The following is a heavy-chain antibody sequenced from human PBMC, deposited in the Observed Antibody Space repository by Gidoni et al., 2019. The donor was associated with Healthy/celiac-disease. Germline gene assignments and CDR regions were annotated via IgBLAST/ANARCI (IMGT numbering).Heavy chain of an antibody. CDR2: IYYSGST. V-gene: IGHV4-31*03. D-gene: IGHD2-2*02. J-gene: IGHJ5*02. CDR1: GGSISSGGYY. Sequence: QVQLQESGPGLVKPSQTLSLTCTVSGGSISSGGYYWSWLRQHPGKGLEWIGYIYYSGSTYYNPSLKSRVTISVDTSKNQFSLKLSSVTAADTAVYYCARGDCSSTSCYSGITGTTRGWFDPWGQGTLVTVSS. CDR3: ARGDCSSTSCYSGITGTTRGWFDP.